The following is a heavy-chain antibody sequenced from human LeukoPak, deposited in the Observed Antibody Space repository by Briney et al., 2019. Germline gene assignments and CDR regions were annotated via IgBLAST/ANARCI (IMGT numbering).Heavy chain of an antibody. CDR3: ATVVGYSYGQGPFDY. CDR1: GYTLTELS. CDR2: FDPEDGET. V-gene: IGHV1-24*01. Sequence: ASVKVSCKVSGYTLTELSMHWVRQAPGKGHEWMGGFDPEDGETIYAQKFQGRVTMTEDTSTDTAYMELSSLRSEDTAVYYCATVVGYSYGQGPFDYWGQGTLVTVSS. D-gene: IGHD5-18*01. J-gene: IGHJ4*02.